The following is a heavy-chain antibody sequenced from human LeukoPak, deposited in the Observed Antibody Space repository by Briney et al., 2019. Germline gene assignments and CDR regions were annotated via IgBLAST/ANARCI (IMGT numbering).Heavy chain of an antibody. Sequence: GGSLRLSCAASGFTFSDYYMSWIRQAPGKGLEWVSYISSSSSSIYYADSVKGRFTISRDNAKNSLYLQMNSLRDEDTAVYYCARRHSSGWYCFDYWGQGTLVTVSS. V-gene: IGHV3-11*04. J-gene: IGHJ4*02. CDR3: ARRHSSGWYCFDY. D-gene: IGHD6-19*01. CDR2: ISSSSSSI. CDR1: GFTFSDYY.